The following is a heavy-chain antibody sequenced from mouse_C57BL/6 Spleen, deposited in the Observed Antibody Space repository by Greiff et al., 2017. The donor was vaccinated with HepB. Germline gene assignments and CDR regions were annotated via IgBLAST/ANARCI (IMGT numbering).Heavy chain of an antibody. Sequence: VQLQQSGAELVKPGASVKMSCKASGYTFTSYWITWVKQRPGQGLEWIGDIYPGSGSTNYNEKFKSKATLTVDTSSSTAYMQLSSLTSEDSAVYYCARSDYDGYYGRFAYWGQGTLVTVSA. CDR1: GYTFTSYW. CDR3: ARSDYDGYYGRFAY. J-gene: IGHJ3*01. V-gene: IGHV1-55*01. CDR2: IYPGSGST. D-gene: IGHD2-3*01.